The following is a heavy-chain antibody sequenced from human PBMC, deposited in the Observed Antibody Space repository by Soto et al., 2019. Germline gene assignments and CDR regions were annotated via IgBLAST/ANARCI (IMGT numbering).Heavy chain of an antibody. CDR3: ARVRIAVAGTTFFDY. CDR2: ISAYNGNT. CDR1: GYTFTSYG. J-gene: IGHJ4*02. V-gene: IGHV1-18*01. D-gene: IGHD6-19*01. Sequence: GASVKVSCKASGYTFTSYGISWVRQAPGQGLEWMGWISAYNGNTNYAQKLQGRVTMTTDTSTSTAYMELRSLRSDDTAVYYCARVRIAVAGTTFFDYWGQGTLVTVSS.